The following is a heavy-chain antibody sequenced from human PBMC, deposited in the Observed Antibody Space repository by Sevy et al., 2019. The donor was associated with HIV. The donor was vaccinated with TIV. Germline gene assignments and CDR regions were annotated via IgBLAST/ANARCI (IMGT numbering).Heavy chain of an antibody. CDR2: ISYSGTT. D-gene: IGHD4-4*01. CDR3: ARGYDHSNQYYYYYYMDV. Sequence: SETLSLTCTVSGGSISSGSYYWGWIRQSPGKGLEWIGTISYSGTTYYNPSLKSRVTISADTSKNQFYLNLSSVTAADTAIYYCARGYDHSNQYYYYYYMDVWGKGTTVTVSS. J-gene: IGHJ6*03. CDR1: GGSISSGSYY. V-gene: IGHV4-39*02.